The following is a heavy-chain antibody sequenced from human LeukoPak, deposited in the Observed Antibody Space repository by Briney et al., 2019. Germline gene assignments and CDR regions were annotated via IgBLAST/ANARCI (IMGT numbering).Heavy chain of an antibody. CDR1: GFTFSSYS. Sequence: GGSLRLSCAASGFTFSSYSMNRVRQAPGKGLEWVSSISSSSSYIYYADSVKGRFTISRDNAKNSLYLQMNSLRAEDTAVYYCARDSMGGYDSYFDYWGQGTLVTVSS. CDR3: ARDSMGGYDSYFDY. J-gene: IGHJ4*02. CDR2: ISSSSSYI. D-gene: IGHD5-12*01. V-gene: IGHV3-21*01.